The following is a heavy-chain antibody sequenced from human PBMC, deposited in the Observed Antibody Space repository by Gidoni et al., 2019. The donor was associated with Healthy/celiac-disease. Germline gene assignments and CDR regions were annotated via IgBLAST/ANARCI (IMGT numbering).Heavy chain of an antibody. Sequence: QVQLVQSGAEVKKPGASVKVSCKASGYTFTSYAMHWVRQAPGQRLEWMGWINAGNGNTKYSQKFQGRVTITRDTSASTAYMELSSLRSEDTAVYYCARNYYGSGSYPSWFDPWGQGTLVTVSS. CDR2: INAGNGNT. J-gene: IGHJ5*02. CDR3: ARNYYGSGSYPSWFDP. V-gene: IGHV1-3*01. CDR1: GYTFTSYA. D-gene: IGHD3-10*01.